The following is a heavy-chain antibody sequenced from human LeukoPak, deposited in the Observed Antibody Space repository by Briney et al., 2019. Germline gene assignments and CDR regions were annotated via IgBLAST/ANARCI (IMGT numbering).Heavy chain of an antibody. CDR1: GYTFTSYY. V-gene: IGHV1-46*01. D-gene: IGHD6-19*01. CDR2: INPSGGST. Sequence: ASVKVSCKASGYTFTSYYMHWVRQAPGQGVEWMGIINPSGGSTTYAQKFQGRVTMTRDTAPSTVYMVLSSLRSEDTAVYYLARAVADFDYWGQGTLVTVSS. J-gene: IGHJ4*02. CDR3: ARAVADFDY.